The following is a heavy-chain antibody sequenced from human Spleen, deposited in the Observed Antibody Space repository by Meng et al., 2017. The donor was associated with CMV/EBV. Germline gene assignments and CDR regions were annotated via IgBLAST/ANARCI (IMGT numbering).Heavy chain of an antibody. CDR1: GFSLTTSGVG. CDR3: VHKIGGSGTYFKGVFGY. J-gene: IGHJ4*02. V-gene: IGHV2-5*02. Sequence: PTLVKPTQTLTLTCIFSGFSLTTSGVGVGWIRQPPGKALEWLALIYWDDDKRHNPSLENRLTITKDTSNNQVVLTLINVDPVDTATYYCVHKIGGSGTYFKGVFGYWGQELLVTVSS. CDR2: IYWDDDK. D-gene: IGHD3-10*01.